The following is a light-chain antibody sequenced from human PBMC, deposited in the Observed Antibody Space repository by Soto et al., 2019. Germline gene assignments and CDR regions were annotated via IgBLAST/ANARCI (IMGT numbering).Light chain of an antibody. CDR1: SSDVGGYNF. J-gene: IGLJ1*01. CDR3: ASYRSSTALDV. Sequence: QSVLTQPASVSGSPGQSITISCTGTSSDVGGYNFVSWYQQHPGKAPKLLIYEVSNRPSGVSNHFSGSKSGNTASLTISGLQAEDEADYYCASYRSSTALDVFGTGTKLTVL. V-gene: IGLV2-14*01. CDR2: EVS.